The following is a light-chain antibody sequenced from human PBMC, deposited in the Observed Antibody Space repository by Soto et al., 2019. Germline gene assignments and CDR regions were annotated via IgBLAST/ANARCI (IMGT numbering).Light chain of an antibody. CDR3: RQYDNAPQT. V-gene: IGKV3-20*01. Sequence: EIVLMQSPGTLSLSPGERATLSCRASQALRRTYIAWYQQKLGQAPRVLIYGASNRATGIPDRFSGSGSGTDFTLTISRLEPEDFAVYYCRQYDNAPQTFGQGTKVEI. CDR1: QALRRTY. CDR2: GAS. J-gene: IGKJ2*01.